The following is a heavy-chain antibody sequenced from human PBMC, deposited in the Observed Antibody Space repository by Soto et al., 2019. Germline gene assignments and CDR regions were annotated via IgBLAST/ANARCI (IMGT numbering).Heavy chain of an antibody. CDR2: IYPGDSDT. CDR1: GYSFTSYW. Sequence: EVQLVQSGAEVKKPGESLKISCKGSGYSFTSYWIGWVRQMPGKGLEWMGIIYPGDSDTRYSPSFQGQVTISADKSISTAYLQWSSLKASDTAMYYCARQMLSSGYKPIYYYYGMDVWGQGTTVTVSS. J-gene: IGHJ6*02. CDR3: ARQMLSSGYKPIYYYYGMDV. V-gene: IGHV5-51*01. D-gene: IGHD3-3*01.